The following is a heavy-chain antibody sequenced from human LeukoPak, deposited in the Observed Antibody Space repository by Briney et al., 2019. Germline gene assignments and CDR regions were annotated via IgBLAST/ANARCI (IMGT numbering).Heavy chain of an antibody. J-gene: IGHJ6*02. V-gene: IGHV3-74*01. Sequence: GGSLRLSCAASGFTFSSYWMHWVXQAXGKGLVWVSRINSDGSSTSYADSVKGRFTISRDNAKNTLYLQMNSLRAEDTAVYYCAKGGNSLAYGMDVWGQGTTVTVSS. CDR2: INSDGSST. CDR1: GFTFSSYW. D-gene: IGHD4-23*01. CDR3: AKGGNSLAYGMDV.